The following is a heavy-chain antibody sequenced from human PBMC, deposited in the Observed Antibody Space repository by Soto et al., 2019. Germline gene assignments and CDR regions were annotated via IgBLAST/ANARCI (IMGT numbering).Heavy chain of an antibody. V-gene: IGHV1-18*01. CDR3: VRDPDGHIDFDY. CDR2: ISAYNGDT. CDR1: GYTFTSYG. Sequence: QVQLVQSGAEVKEPGASVKISCKASGYTFTSYGISWVRQAPRQGLEWMSWISAYNGDTNYAQKVQGRVTMTTDTSTSTAFTELRSLRFDDTAVYYCVRDPDGHIDFDYWGQGTLVTVSS. J-gene: IGHJ4*02.